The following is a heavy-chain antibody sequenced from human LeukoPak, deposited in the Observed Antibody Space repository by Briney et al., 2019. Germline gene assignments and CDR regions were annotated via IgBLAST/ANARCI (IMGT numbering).Heavy chain of an antibody. J-gene: IGHJ4*02. D-gene: IGHD3-9*01. CDR1: GGSISSSSYY. CDR2: IYYSGNT. V-gene: IGHV4-39*07. CDR3: ARGYDILTGYSPLDY. Sequence: SETLSLTCAVSGGSISSSSYYWGWIRQPPGKGLEWIGSIYYSGNTYYNPSLKSRVTISVDTSKNQFSLKLTSVTAADTAVYYCARGYDILTGYSPLDYWGQGTLVTVSS.